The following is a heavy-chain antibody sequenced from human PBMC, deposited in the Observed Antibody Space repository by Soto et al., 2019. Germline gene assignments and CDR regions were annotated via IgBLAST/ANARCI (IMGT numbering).Heavy chain of an antibody. CDR3: ARGHYDFWSGYFATIDY. CDR2: IHYSGNT. V-gene: IGHV4-59*08. CDR1: GGSISNYY. J-gene: IGHJ4*02. Sequence: PSETLSLTCTVSGGSISNYYWSWIRQPPGKGLEWIGYIHYSGNTKYNPSLKSRVNISADTSKNQFSLKLSSVTAADTAVYYCARGHYDFWSGYFATIDYWGQGTLVTVS. D-gene: IGHD3-3*01.